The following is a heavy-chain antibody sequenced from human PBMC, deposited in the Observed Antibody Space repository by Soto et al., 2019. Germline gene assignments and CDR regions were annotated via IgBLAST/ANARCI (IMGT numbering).Heavy chain of an antibody. Sequence: LRLSCAASGFTFDDYAMHWFRQAPGKGLEWVADISYDGTKKYYSDSVKGRFTISRDNSKNTLYLQMNSLSTEDSAVYYCAQEAPGGWHFFDTWGQGTLVTVSS. CDR1: GFTFDDYA. CDR3: AQEAPGGWHFFDT. CDR2: ISYDGTKK. D-gene: IGHD6-19*01. J-gene: IGHJ4*02. V-gene: IGHV3-30*18.